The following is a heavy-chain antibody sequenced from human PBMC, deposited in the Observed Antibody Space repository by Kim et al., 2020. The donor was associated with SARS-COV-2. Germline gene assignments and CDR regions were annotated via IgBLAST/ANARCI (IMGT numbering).Heavy chain of an antibody. J-gene: IGHJ2*01. D-gene: IGHD1-26*01. CDR1: GGSISSTSYY. V-gene: IGHV4-39*07. CDR2: FYYSGST. CDR3: ARNPNSGGYFDL. Sequence: SETLSLTCTVSGGSISSTSYYWGWIRQTPEKGLEWIGNFYYSGSTYYNPSLKSRVTISVDTSKNQFSLKLTSVTAADTAVYYCARNPNSGGYFDLVGGG.